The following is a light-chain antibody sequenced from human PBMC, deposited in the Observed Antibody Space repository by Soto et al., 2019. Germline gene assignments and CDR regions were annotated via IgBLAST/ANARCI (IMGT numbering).Light chain of an antibody. J-gene: IGKJ1*01. CDR1: LSVASNY. CDR2: AAS. CDR3: QQYGSAPWT. Sequence: EIVLTQSPGTLPLSPGERATLSCRASLSVASNYLAWYQQKPGQAPRLLIYAASGRATGIPDRFSGSGSGTDFTLTISRLEPEDFAVYYCQQYGSAPWTFGQGTKVEIE. V-gene: IGKV3-20*01.